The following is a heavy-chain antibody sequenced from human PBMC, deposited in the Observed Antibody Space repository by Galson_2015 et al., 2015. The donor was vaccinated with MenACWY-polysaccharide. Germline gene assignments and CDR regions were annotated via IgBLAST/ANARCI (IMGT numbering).Heavy chain of an antibody. CDR1: GYTFTTYA. Sequence: SVKVSCKASGYTFTTYAIHWVRQAPGQRLEWMGWINGGTGNTKYSLKFQGRVTITRDTSARTAYMELSSLRSEDTAVYYCAREYCSGGSCYSGILWWFDPWGQGTLVTVSS. J-gene: IGHJ5*02. V-gene: IGHV1-3*01. CDR3: AREYCSGGSCYSGILWWFDP. CDR2: INGGTGNT. D-gene: IGHD2-15*01.